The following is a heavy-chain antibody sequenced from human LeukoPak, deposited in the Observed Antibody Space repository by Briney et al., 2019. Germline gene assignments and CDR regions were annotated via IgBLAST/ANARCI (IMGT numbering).Heavy chain of an antibody. CDR2: IYTSGST. CDR1: GGSISSGSYY. J-gene: IGHJ6*03. Sequence: SETLSLTCTVSGGSISSGSYYWSWIRQPAGKGLEWIGRIYTSGSTNYNPSLKSRVTISVDTSKNQFSLKLSSVTAADTAVYYCAREWLGSYYYYYMDVWGKGTTVTISS. V-gene: IGHV4-61*02. D-gene: IGHD3-10*01. CDR3: AREWLGSYYYYYMDV.